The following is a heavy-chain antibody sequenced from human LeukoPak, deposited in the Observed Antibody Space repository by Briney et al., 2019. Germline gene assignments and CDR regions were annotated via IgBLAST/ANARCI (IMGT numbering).Heavy chain of an antibody. Sequence: SETLSLTCTVSGYSISSGYYWGWLRQPPGKGLEWIGSIYHSGSTNYNPSLKSRVTISVDTSKNQFSLKLSSVTAADTAVYYCARLKDFNYDILTGYYDYWGQGTLVTVSS. CDR1: GYSISSGYY. V-gene: IGHV4-38-2*02. J-gene: IGHJ4*02. D-gene: IGHD3-9*01. CDR3: ARLKDFNYDILTGYYDY. CDR2: IYHSGST.